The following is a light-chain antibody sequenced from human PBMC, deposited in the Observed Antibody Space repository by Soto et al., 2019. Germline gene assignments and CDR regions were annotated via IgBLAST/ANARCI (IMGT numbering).Light chain of an antibody. CDR2: DNN. CDR1: SSNIGTHT. CDR3: AAWDDSLNGYVV. V-gene: IGLV1-44*01. Sequence: QSVLTQPPSASGTPGQRVTISCSGSSSNIGTHTVNWYQQLPGTAPKLLIYDNNQRPSGVPDRFSGSKSGTSASPAISGLQSEDEADYYCAAWDDSLNGYVVFGGGTKLTVL. J-gene: IGLJ2*01.